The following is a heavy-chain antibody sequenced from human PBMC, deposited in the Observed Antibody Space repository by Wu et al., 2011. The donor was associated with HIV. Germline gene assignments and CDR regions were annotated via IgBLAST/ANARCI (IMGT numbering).Heavy chain of an antibody. D-gene: IGHD3-3*01. CDR3: TFGGGKILNMYYFNY. J-gene: IGHJ4*02. Sequence: QVQLVQSGAEVKKPGSSVKVSCKTSGGTFRNYAISWVRQAPGQGPEWMGGIIPIFDTTNYAQKFQDRVTIAADESTSTVFMELSRLGGDDTAVYYCTFGGGKILNMYYFNYWGQGTLVTVSS. CDR2: IIPIFDTT. V-gene: IGHV1-69*12. CDR1: GGTFRNYA.